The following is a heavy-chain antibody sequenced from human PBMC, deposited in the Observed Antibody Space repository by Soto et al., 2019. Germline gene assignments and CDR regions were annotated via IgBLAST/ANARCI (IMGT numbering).Heavy chain of an antibody. V-gene: IGHV4-34*01. CDR3: ARDDFWGGRTHDY. J-gene: IGHJ4*02. CDR2: IGHSGSA. CDR1: GGSFSGYY. Sequence: QVQLQQWGAGLLKPSETLSLTCAVYGGSFSGYYWTWIRQPPGKGLEWVGEIGHSGSATYSPSLKSRVTISVDTSKNQFSLRLTSVTAADTAVYYCARDDFWGGRTHDYWGQGTLVTVSS. D-gene: IGHD3-3*01.